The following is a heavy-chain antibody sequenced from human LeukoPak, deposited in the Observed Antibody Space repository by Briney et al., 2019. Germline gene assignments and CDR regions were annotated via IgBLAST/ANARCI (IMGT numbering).Heavy chain of an antibody. D-gene: IGHD1-26*01. CDR2: INPNSGGT. J-gene: IGHJ4*02. CDR1: GYTFTGYY. Sequence: RASVNVSCKASGYTFTGYYMHWVRQAPGQGLEWMGWINPNSGGTNYAQKFQGRVTMTRDTSISTAYMELSRLRSDDTAVYYCARASSGRAPDYWGQGTLVTVSS. CDR3: ARASSGRAPDY. V-gene: IGHV1-2*02.